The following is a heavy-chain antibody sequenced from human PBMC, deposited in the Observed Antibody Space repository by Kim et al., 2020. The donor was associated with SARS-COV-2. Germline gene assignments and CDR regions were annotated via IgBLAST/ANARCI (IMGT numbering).Heavy chain of an antibody. V-gene: IGHV3-20*01. D-gene: IGHD3-22*01. Sequence: GGSLRLSCAASGFTFDDYGMSWVRQAPGKGLEWVSGINWNCGSTGYADSVKGRFTISRDNAKNSLYLQMNSLRAEDTALYHCARHNYYYDSSGYYLPGYYYYGMDVWGQGTTVTVSS. CDR3: ARHNYYYDSSGYYLPGYYYYGMDV. CDR1: GFTFDDYG. CDR2: INWNCGST. J-gene: IGHJ6*02.